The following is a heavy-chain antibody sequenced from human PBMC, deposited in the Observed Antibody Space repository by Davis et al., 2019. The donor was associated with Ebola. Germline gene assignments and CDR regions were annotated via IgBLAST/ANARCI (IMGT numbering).Heavy chain of an antibody. J-gene: IGHJ6*02. CDR1: GYTFNIYY. CDR2: INPSGGTT. CDR3: ARGGYFDWLTRWHYYGMDV. Sequence: AASVKVSCKASGYTFNIYYMYWVRQAPGQGLEWMGIINPSGGTTRYAQKFQGRVTMTRSTSISTAYMELSSLRSEDTAVYYCARGGYFDWLTRWHYYGMDVWGQGTTVTVSS. V-gene: IGHV1-46*02. D-gene: IGHD3-9*01.